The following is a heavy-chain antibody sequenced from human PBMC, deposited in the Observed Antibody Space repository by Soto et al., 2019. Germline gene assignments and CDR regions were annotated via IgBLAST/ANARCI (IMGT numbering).Heavy chain of an antibody. CDR2: IIPILGIA. Sequence: QVQLVQSGAEVKKPGSSVKVSCKASGGTFSSYTISWVRQAPGQGLEWMGRIIPILGIANYAQKFQGRVTITADKSTSTAYMELSSLRSEDTAVYYCARDAAIVGATNWFDPWGQGTLVTVSS. CDR1: GGTFSSYT. CDR3: ARDAAIVGATNWFDP. J-gene: IGHJ5*02. V-gene: IGHV1-69*08. D-gene: IGHD1-26*01.